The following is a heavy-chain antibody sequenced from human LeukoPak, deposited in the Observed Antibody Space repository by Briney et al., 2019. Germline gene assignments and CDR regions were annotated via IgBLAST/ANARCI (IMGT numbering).Heavy chain of an antibody. CDR3: ARGSRDIVVVPAVDY. CDR1: GGSISSGSHY. V-gene: IGHV4-61*02. CDR2: IYTSGST. J-gene: IGHJ4*02. D-gene: IGHD2-2*01. Sequence: PSQTLSLTCTVSGGSISSGSHYWSWIRQPAGKGLEWIGRIYTSGSTNYNPSLKSRVTISVDTSKNQFSLKLSSVTAADTAVYYCARGSRDIVVVPAVDYWGQGTLVTVSS.